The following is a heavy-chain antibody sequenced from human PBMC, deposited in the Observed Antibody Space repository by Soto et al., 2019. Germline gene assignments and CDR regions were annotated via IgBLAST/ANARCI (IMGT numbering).Heavy chain of an antibody. CDR1: GGSVSSGSYY. CDR3: ARGLYDYVWGSYRYFFDY. V-gene: IGHV4-61*01. J-gene: IGHJ4*02. D-gene: IGHD3-16*02. Sequence: SETLSLTCTVSGGSVSSGSYYWSWIRQPPGKGLEWIGYIYYSGSTNYNPSLKSRVTISVDTSKNQFSLKLSSVTAADTAVYYCARGLYDYVWGSYRYFFDYWGQGTLVTVSS. CDR2: IYYSGST.